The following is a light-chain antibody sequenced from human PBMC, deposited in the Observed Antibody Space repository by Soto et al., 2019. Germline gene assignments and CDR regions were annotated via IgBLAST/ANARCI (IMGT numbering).Light chain of an antibody. V-gene: IGKV3-20*01. Sequence: EIVLTQSPGTLSLSPGERATLSCRASQSVSSSYLAWYQQKPGQAPRLLIYGASSRATGIPDRFSGSGSGTNLTLTISRLEPEDFAVSYCQQYGSSPLVTFGQGTRLEIK. CDR3: QQYGSSPLVT. CDR2: GAS. J-gene: IGKJ5*01. CDR1: QSVSSSY.